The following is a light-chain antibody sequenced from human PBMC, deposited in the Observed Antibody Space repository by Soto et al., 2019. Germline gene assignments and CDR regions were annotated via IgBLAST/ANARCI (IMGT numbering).Light chain of an antibody. Sequence: QAVVTQPPSASGAPGQRVTISCSGSSSNIGSNYVYWYQQLPGTAPKLLIYRNNQRRSGVPDRFSGSKSGTSASLAISGLRSEDEADYYCAAWDDTLSGVLFGGGTK. CDR3: AAWDDTLSGVL. CDR2: RNN. CDR1: SSNIGSNY. J-gene: IGLJ2*01. V-gene: IGLV1-47*01.